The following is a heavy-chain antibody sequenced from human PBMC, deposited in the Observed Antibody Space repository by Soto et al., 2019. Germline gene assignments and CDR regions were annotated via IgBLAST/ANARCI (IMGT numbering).Heavy chain of an antibody. Sequence: PSETLSLTCAASGGSISSGGYSWSWIRQPPGKGLEWIGYIYHSGSTYYNPSLKSRVTISVDRSKNQFSLKLSSVTAADTAVYYCARDRSWAFYYWGQGTLVTVSS. CDR2: IYHSGST. CDR1: GGSISSGGYS. D-gene: IGHD6-13*01. V-gene: IGHV4-30-2*01. CDR3: ARDRSWAFYY. J-gene: IGHJ4*02.